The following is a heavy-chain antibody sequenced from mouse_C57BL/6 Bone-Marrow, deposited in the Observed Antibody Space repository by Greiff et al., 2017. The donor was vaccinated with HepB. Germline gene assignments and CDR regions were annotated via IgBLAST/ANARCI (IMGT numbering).Heavy chain of an antibody. CDR3: AKNYYGSSHPYYFDY. Sequence: QVQLKESGPGLVQPSQSLSITCTVSGFSLTSYGVHWVRQSPGKGLEWLGVIWRGGSTDYNAAFMSRLSITKDNSKSQVFFKMNSLQADDTAIYYCAKNYYGSSHPYYFDYWGQGTTLTVSS. CDR1: GFSLTSYG. J-gene: IGHJ2*01. V-gene: IGHV2-5*01. D-gene: IGHD1-1*01. CDR2: IWRGGST.